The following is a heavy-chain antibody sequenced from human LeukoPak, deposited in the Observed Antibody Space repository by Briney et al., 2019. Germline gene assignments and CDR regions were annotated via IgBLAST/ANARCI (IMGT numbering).Heavy chain of an antibody. V-gene: IGHV3-23*01. D-gene: IGHD1-7*01. CDR2: MSGSGGST. CDR1: GFTISSYA. CDR3: ARERLSAELPDY. J-gene: IGHJ4*02. Sequence: GGSLRLSCAVSGFTISSYAMSWVRQAPGKGLEWVSAMSGSGGSTYYADSVKGRITISRDNSKNTLYLEMNSLRAEDTAVYYCARERLSAELPDYWGQGTLVTVSS.